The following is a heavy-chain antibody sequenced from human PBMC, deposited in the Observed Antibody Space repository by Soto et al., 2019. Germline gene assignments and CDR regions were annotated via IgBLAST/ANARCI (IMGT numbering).Heavy chain of an antibody. V-gene: IGHV1-2*04. Sequence: ASVKVSCKASGYTFTGYYMHWVRQAPGQGLEWIGWINPNSGGTNYAQKLQGWVTMTRDTSISTAYMELSRLRSDDTAVYYCTRDGGYSYGPGAFDIWGQGTMVTVS. CDR1: GYTFTGYY. CDR2: INPNSGGT. CDR3: TRDGGYSYGPGAFDI. J-gene: IGHJ3*02. D-gene: IGHD5-18*01.